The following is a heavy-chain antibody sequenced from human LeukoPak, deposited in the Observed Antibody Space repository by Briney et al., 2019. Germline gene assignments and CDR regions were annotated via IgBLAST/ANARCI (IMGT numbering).Heavy chain of an antibody. V-gene: IGHV3-30-3*01. CDR1: GFSFSSYA. J-gene: IGHJ4*02. Sequence: PGGSLRLSCAASGFSFSSYAMHWVRQAPGNGLEWVAVISKDGSNKYYADSVKGRITISRDNSKNTLYLQMNNLRAEDTALYYCARDWGYGSGTYFCDWGQGTLVTVSS. CDR3: ARDWGYGSGTYFCD. CDR2: ISKDGSNK. D-gene: IGHD3-10*01.